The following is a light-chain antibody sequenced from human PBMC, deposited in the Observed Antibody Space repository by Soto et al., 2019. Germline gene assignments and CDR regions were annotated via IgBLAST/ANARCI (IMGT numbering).Light chain of an antibody. CDR3: QQYDNLPPLSGSIT. Sequence: DIQMTQSPSSLSASVGDRVTITCQASQDISNYLNWYQQKPGKAPKLLIYDASNLETGVPSRFSGSGSGTDFTFTISSLQPEDIATYYCQQYDNLPPLSGSITFGQGTRLEIK. J-gene: IGKJ5*01. CDR1: QDISNY. V-gene: IGKV1-33*01. CDR2: DAS.